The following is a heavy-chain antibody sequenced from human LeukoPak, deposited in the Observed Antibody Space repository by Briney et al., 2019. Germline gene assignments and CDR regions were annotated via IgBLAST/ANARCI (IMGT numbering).Heavy chain of an antibody. Sequence: GGSLRLSCAASGFTFSSYSMNRVRQAPGKGLEWVSSISSSSSYIYYADSVKGRFTISRDNAKNSLYLQMNSLRAEDTAVYYWGREWVSHNVFGGGSFDSWARETRVTVSS. CDR1: GFTFSSYS. CDR3: GREWVSHNVFGGGSFDS. V-gene: IGHV3-21*01. CDR2: ISSSSSYI. D-gene: IGHD3-3*01. J-gene: IGHJ4*02.